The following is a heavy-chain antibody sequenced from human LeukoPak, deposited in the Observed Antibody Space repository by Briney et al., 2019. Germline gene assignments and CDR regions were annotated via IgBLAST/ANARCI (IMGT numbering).Heavy chain of an antibody. D-gene: IGHD6-19*01. V-gene: IGHV1-2*02. Sequence: GASVKVSCKASGYTFTGYYMHWVRQAPGQGLEWMGWINPNSGGTNYAQKFQGRVTMTRDTSISTAYMELSRLRSDDTAVYYCARAVGYSSGWLDYWGQGTLVTVSS. CDR3: ARAVGYSSGWLDY. J-gene: IGHJ4*02. CDR2: INPNSGGT. CDR1: GYTFTGYY.